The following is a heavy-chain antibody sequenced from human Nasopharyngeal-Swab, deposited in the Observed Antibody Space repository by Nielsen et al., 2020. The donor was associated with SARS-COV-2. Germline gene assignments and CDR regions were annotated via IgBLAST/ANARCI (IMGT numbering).Heavy chain of an antibody. CDR3: ARRSFYYGLGTVRGMDV. CDR1: GYSFSSYW. J-gene: IGHJ6*02. D-gene: IGHD3-10*01. Sequence: GGSLRLSCKGSGYSFSSYWISWVRQMPGKGLEWMGIIDPSDSYSNYSPSFQGHVTISVDKSLSTAFLQWSSLKASDTAVYYCARRSFYYGLGTVRGMDVWGQGTTVTVSS. V-gene: IGHV5-10-1*01. CDR2: IDPSDSYS.